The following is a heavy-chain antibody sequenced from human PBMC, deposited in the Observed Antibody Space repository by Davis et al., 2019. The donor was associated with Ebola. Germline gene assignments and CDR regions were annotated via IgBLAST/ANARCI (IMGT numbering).Heavy chain of an antibody. D-gene: IGHD3-10*01. V-gene: IGHV1-18*01. J-gene: IGHJ5*02. Sequence: ASVKVSCKASGYIFTTYGISWVRQAPGQRLEWMGWISSYNGDTEYSQKFQGRVTMTTDTSTSTAYLELSSLRSEDTAVYYCARGFSRGGGLRWFDPWGQGTLVTVSS. CDR3: ARGFSRGGGLRWFDP. CDR1: GYIFTTYG. CDR2: ISSYNGDT.